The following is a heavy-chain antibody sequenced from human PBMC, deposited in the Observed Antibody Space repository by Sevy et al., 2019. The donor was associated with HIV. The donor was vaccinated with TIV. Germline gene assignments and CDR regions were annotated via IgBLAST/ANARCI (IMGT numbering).Heavy chain of an antibody. D-gene: IGHD3-3*01. CDR2: IKSNTDGGTA. CDR1: GFTFNYAW. Sequence: GGYLRLSCAASGFTFNYAWMSWVRQAPGKGLEWVGRIKSNTDGGTADYAAHVKGRFTISRDDSENTLYLQMNSLKTEDTAVSYSASVVKNDFWDCHMNYYGLDVWGQGTLVTVSS. CDR3: ASVVKNDFWDCHMNYYGLDV. J-gene: IGHJ6*02. V-gene: IGHV3-15*01.